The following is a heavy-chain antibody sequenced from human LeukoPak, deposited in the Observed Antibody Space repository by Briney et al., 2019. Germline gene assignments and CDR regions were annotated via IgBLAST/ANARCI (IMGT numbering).Heavy chain of an antibody. CDR1: GGSINFYY. CDR2: MYYSGGT. CDR3: SRLTMVRGVYDAFDI. D-gene: IGHD3-10*01. Sequence: SETLSLTCTVSGGSINFYYWSWIRQPPGKGLEYIGFMYYSGGTNYNPSLKSRVTISVDTPKNHFSLKLSSLTAADTAVYYCSRLTMVRGVYDAFDIWGQGTMVTVSS. J-gene: IGHJ3*02. V-gene: IGHV4-59*01.